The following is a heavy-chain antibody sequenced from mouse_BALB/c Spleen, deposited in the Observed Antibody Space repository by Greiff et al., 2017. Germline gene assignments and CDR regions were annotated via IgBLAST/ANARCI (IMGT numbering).Heavy chain of an antibody. D-gene: IGHD2-4*01. Sequence: VQGVESGAELARPGASVKMSCKASGYTFTSYTMHWVKQRPGQGLEWIGYINPSSGYTNYNQKFKDKATLTADKSSSTAYMQLSSLTSEDSAVYYCARGDDYDGYAMDYWGQGTSVTVSS. CDR3: ARGDDYDGYAMDY. V-gene: IGHV1-4*01. J-gene: IGHJ4*01. CDR2: INPSSGYT. CDR1: GYTFTSYT.